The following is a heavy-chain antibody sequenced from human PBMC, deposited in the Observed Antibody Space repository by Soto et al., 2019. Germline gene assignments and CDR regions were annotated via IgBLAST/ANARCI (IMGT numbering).Heavy chain of an antibody. CDR1: GYSFTSYW. Sequence: GVSLKVSCKGAGYSFTSYWSSWVRQMPGKGLEWMGRIDPSDSYTNYSPSFQGHVTISADKSISTAYLQWISLKASDTAMYYCARHLSTAMESYECCYSGMAVWGQGTTVTVSS. V-gene: IGHV5-10-1*01. J-gene: IGHJ6*02. CDR2: IDPSDSYT. CDR3: ARHLSTAMESYECCYSGMAV. D-gene: IGHD5-18*01.